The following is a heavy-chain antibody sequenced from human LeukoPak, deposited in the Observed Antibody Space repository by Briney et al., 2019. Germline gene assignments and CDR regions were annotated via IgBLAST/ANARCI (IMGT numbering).Heavy chain of an antibody. Sequence: HPGGSLRLSCAASGFSFNTHSMHWVRQAPGKGLEWVANIKQDGSEAVYVDSVRGRFTISRDNAKNSLYLQMNSLRVEDTAMYYCSNGIYDKSYWGQGTLVTVSS. CDR3: SNGIYDKSY. CDR2: IKQDGSEA. CDR1: GFSFNTHS. J-gene: IGHJ4*02. D-gene: IGHD2-8*01. V-gene: IGHV3-7*01.